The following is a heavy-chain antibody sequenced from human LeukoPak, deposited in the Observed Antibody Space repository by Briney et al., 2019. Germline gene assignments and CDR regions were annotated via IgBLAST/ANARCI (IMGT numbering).Heavy chain of an antibody. D-gene: IGHD4-17*01. Sequence: ASVKVSCKASGYTFTSYAMNWVRQAPGQGLEWMGWINTNTGNPTYAQGFTGRFVFSLDTSVSTAYLQISSLKAEDTAVYYCARSSAVTRLTDAFDIWAKGQWSPSLQ. CDR1: GYTFTSYA. J-gene: IGHJ3*02. CDR2: INTNTGNP. CDR3: ARSSAVTRLTDAFDI. V-gene: IGHV7-4-1*02.